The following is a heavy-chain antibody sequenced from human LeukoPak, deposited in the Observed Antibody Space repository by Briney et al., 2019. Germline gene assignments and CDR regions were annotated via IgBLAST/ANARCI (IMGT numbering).Heavy chain of an antibody. CDR1: GGSISSSSYY. Sequence: SDTLSLTWTVSGGSISSSSYYWGWIRQPQGKGLEWIGSIYYSGSTYYNPSLKSRVTISVDTSKNQFSLKLSSVTAADTAVYYCARQGRFLEWLLFGYFDYWGQGTLVTVSS. V-gene: IGHV4-39*01. CDR3: ARQGRFLEWLLFGYFDY. J-gene: IGHJ4*02. CDR2: IYYSGST. D-gene: IGHD3-3*01.